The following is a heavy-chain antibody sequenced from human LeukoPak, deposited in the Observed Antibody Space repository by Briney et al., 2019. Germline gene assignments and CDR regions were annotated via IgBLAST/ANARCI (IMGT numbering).Heavy chain of an antibody. CDR2: ISGSDGST. CDR3: AKDQGDYYDGSGLDS. Sequence: GGSLRLSCAASGFTFSSYAMSWVRQAPGKGLEWVSAISGSDGSTYYADSVKGRFTISRDNSKNTLYLQMNSLRAEDTAVYYCAKDQGDYYDGSGLDSWGQGTLVTVS. CDR1: GFTFSSYA. V-gene: IGHV3-23*01. J-gene: IGHJ4*02. D-gene: IGHD3-22*01.